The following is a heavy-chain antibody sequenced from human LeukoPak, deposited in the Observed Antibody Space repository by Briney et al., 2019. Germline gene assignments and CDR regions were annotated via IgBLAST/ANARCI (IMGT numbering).Heavy chain of an antibody. J-gene: IGHJ6*02. D-gene: IGHD2-15*01. V-gene: IGHV1-24*01. CDR1: GYTLTELS. CDR2: FDPEDGET. Sequence: ASVKVSCKVSGYTLTELSMRWVRQAPGKGLEWMGGFDPEDGETIYAQKFQGRVTMTEDTSTDTAYMELSSLRSEDTAVYYCATDLASGPPYYYYGMDVWGQGTTVTVSS. CDR3: ATDLASGPPYYYYGMDV.